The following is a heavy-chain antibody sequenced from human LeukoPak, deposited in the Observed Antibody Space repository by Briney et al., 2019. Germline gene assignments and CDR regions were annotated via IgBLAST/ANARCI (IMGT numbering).Heavy chain of an antibody. J-gene: IGHJ6*02. CDR2: IKQDGREK. V-gene: IGHV3-7*01. CDR3: ARDAKTTPIAVAPSLYYYYGMDV. CDR1: GFTFSSYW. D-gene: IGHD2-15*01. Sequence: GGSLRLSCAASGFTFSSYWMSWVRQAPGKGLEWVANIKQDGREKFYVDSVKGRFTISRDNAENSLYLQMNSLRAEDTAVYYCARDAKTTPIAVAPSLYYYYGMDVWGQGTTVTVSS.